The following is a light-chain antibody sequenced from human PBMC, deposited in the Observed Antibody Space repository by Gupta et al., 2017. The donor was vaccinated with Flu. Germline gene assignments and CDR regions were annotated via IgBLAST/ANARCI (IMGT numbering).Light chain of an antibody. J-gene: IGLJ1*01. CDR2: EVN. CDR3: SSYSSTDSLYV. CDR1: SSDVGGYNN. Sequence: INISCTGTSSDVGGYNNVSWYQQHPGRAPKLMIYEVNNRPSGVSNRFSGSKSANTASLTISGLQAEDEADFYCSSYSSTDSLYVFGTGTKVTVL. V-gene: IGLV2-14*01.